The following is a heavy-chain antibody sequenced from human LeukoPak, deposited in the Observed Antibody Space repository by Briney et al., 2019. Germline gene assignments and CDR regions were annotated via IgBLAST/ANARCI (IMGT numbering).Heavy chain of an antibody. CDR3: ATEPGWGSGTGA. J-gene: IGHJ4*02. CDR1: GYPLTDLS. D-gene: IGHD7-27*01. CDR2: FDLQDVET. V-gene: IGHV1-24*01. Sequence: ASVKVSCKVSGYPLTDLSMHWVRQAPGKGLEWMGGFDLQDVETVYAQKFQGRVTMTEDTSTDTAYMELSSLMSDDTAVYYCATEPGWGSGTGAWGQGTLVTVSS.